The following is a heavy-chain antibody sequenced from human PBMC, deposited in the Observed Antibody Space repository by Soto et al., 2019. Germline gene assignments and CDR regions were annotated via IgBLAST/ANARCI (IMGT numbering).Heavy chain of an antibody. J-gene: IGHJ6*03. D-gene: IGHD3-3*01. CDR1: GGSFSGYY. CDR2: INHSGST. V-gene: IGHV4-34*01. Sequence: SETLSLTCAVYGGSFSGYYWSWIRQPPGKGLEWIGEINHSGSTNYNPSNKSRVTITVDTSKNQFSMKLSTVTAADTAVNYCARGHYDFCSGYYTPAWYYYYYYMDVWGKGTTVTVSS. CDR3: ARGHYDFCSGYYTPAWYYYYYYMDV.